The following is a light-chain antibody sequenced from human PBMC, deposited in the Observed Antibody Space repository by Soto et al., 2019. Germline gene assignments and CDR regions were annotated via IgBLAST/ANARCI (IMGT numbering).Light chain of an antibody. V-gene: IGKV3-20*01. CDR3: QQYGTSEII. Sequence: EFVLTQSPGTLSLSPGEGATLSCRASQSLTNSFIAWYQQKPGQAPRLLIYDTSIRASDIPDRFSGSGSGTDFTLTISRLEPEDFAVFYCQQYGTSEIIFGQGTRLEIK. CDR1: QSLTNSF. CDR2: DTS. J-gene: IGKJ5*01.